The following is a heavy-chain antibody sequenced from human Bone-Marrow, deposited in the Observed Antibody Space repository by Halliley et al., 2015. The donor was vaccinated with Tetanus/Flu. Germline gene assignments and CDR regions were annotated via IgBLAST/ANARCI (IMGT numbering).Heavy chain of an antibody. CDR3: ARDGVDPERILEKNNDC. Sequence: SSINTDSQYKYYAESVKGRFTISRDNSKNALYLQMNDLTVEDTAIYYCARDGVDPERILEKNNDCWGQGTLVTVSS. V-gene: IGHV3-21*01. J-gene: IGHJ4*02. CDR2: INTDSQYK. D-gene: IGHD1-26*01.